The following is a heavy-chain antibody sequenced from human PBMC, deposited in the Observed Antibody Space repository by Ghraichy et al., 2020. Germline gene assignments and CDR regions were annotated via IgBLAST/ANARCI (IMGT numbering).Heavy chain of an antibody. CDR1: GGSINTDSYC. Sequence: SETLSLTCTVSGGSINTDSYCRNWIRQHPGKGLEWIGYICYTGSTSYSPSLKSRLTMSVDTSKNQFSLNLSSVTAADTAFYYCARERVAMVRGVPYFDSWGQGTLVTVST. D-gene: IGHD3-10*01. CDR3: ARERVAMVRGVPYFDS. V-gene: IGHV4-31*03. J-gene: IGHJ4*02. CDR2: ICYTGST.